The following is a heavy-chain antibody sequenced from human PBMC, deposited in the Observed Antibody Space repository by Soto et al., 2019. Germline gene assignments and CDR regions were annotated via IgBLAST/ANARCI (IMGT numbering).Heavy chain of an antibody. Sequence: SETLSLTCTVSGGSISSYYWSWIRQPPGKGLEWIGYIYHSGSTYYNPSLKSRVTISVDRSKNQFSLKLSSVTAADTAVYYCARVTIYDSSGDAFDIWGQGTMVTVS. J-gene: IGHJ3*02. CDR2: IYHSGST. CDR3: ARVTIYDSSGDAFDI. CDR1: GGSISSYY. V-gene: IGHV4-59*12. D-gene: IGHD3-22*01.